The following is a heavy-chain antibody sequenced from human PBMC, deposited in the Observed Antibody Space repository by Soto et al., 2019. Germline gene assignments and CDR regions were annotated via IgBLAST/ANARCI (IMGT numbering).Heavy chain of an antibody. Sequence: QVQLVQSGAEVKKPGSSVTVSCTASGGTFSSYAISWVRQAPGHVREWMGGVIPIFGTANYAQKCQDRVTITADESTRTAYMQLSSLRSEDTAVYYCARVQLEGASYYYGMDFWGQGTTVTVCS. CDR1: GGTFSSYA. CDR3: ARVQLEGASYYYGMDF. J-gene: IGHJ6*02. CDR2: VIPIFGTA. D-gene: IGHD1-1*01. V-gene: IGHV1-69*01.